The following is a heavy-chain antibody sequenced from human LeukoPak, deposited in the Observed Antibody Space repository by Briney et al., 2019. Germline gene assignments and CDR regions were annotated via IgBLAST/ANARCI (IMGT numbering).Heavy chain of an antibody. D-gene: IGHD2-15*01. J-gene: IGHJ4*02. CDR1: GGSISSSYYY. Sequence: SETLSLTCTVSGGSISSSYYYWGWIRQPPGKGLEWIGSIYYSGSTYYNPSLKSRVSISVDTSKNQFSLKLSSVTAADTAVYYCARHGCSGGSCYSPLIDYWGQGTLVTVSS. CDR2: IYYSGST. V-gene: IGHV4-39*01. CDR3: ARHGCSGGSCYSPLIDY.